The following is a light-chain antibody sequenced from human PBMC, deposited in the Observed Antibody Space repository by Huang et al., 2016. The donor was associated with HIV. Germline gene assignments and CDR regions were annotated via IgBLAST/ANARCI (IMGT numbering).Light chain of an antibody. CDR1: ESISSW. CDR3: QQYNSYLYT. Sequence: DIQMTQSPSTLSASVGDRVTITCRASESISSWLAWYQQKPGKATKLLIYKASSLESGGPSRFSGSGSGTHFTLTISSLHPDDFATYYCQQYNSYLYTFGQGTKLEI. CDR2: KAS. J-gene: IGKJ2*01. V-gene: IGKV1-5*03.